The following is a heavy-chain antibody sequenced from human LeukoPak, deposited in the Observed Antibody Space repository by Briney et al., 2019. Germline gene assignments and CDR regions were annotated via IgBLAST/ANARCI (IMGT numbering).Heavy chain of an antibody. V-gene: IGHV4-34*01. CDR2: INHSGST. J-gene: IGHJ6*02. CDR3: ARGGYCSTTSCYGNYYYYYGMDV. Sequence: SETLSLTCAVYGGSFSGYYWSWIRQPPGKGLEWIGEINHSGSTNYNPSLKSRVTISVDTFKNQFSLKLSSVTAADTAVYYCARGGYCSTTSCYGNYYYYYGMDVWGQGTTVTVSS. CDR1: GGSFSGYY. D-gene: IGHD2-2*01.